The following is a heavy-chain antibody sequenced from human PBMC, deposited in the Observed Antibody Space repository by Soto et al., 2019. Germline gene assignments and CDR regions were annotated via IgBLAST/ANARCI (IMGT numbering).Heavy chain of an antibody. D-gene: IGHD5-18*01. Sequence: QITLKESGPTLVKPTQTLTLTCTFSGFSLSTSGVGVGWIRQPPGKALEWLALIYWGDGKLYSPSLKSRLTIPKDPSKIQVDLTKTHMDLVDTATYYCAHAIHSYSYYGMDVWGQGTTVTVSS. CDR2: IYWGDGK. J-gene: IGHJ6*02. CDR1: GFSLSTSGVG. V-gene: IGHV2-5*02. CDR3: AHAIHSYSYYGMDV.